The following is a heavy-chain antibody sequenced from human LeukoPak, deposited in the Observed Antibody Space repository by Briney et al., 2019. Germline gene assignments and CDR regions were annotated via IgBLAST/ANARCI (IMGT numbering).Heavy chain of an antibody. Sequence: ASVKVSCKASGYTFTSYYMHWVRQAPGQGLEWMGIINPSGGSTSYAQKFQGRVTMTRDMSTSTVYMELSSLRSDDTAVYYCAREGLDCSSTSCQAGSNWFDPWGQGTLVTVSS. J-gene: IGHJ5*02. D-gene: IGHD2-2*01. CDR1: GYTFTSYY. CDR3: AREGLDCSSTSCQAGSNWFDP. CDR2: INPSGGST. V-gene: IGHV1-46*01.